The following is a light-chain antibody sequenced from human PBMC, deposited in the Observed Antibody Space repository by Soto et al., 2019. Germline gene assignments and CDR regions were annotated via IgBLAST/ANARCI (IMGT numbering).Light chain of an antibody. V-gene: IGLV1-40*01. CDR3: QSFDTSLRGWV. CDR2: SNN. Sequence: VVTQPPSVSGAPGQRVTISCTGTRSNTGAGYDVHWYQQHPGTAPKYLIYSNNNRPSGVPDRFSGSKSGTSASLAISGLQAEDEADYFCQSFDTSLRGWVFGGGTQLTVL. CDR1: RSNTGAGYD. J-gene: IGLJ3*02.